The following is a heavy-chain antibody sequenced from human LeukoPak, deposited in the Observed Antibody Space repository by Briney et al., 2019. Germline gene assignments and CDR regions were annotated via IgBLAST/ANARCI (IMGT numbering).Heavy chain of an antibody. CDR1: GYSFTTYW. D-gene: IGHD7-27*01. CDR2: IDPSGSYT. V-gene: IGHV5-10-1*01. CDR3: ARRGELTGDY. Sequence: GESLKISCKGSGYSFTTYWLNWVRQMPGKGLEWMGRIDPSGSYTNYSPSFQGHVTISADKSISTAYLRRSSLKASDTAMYYCARRGELTGDYWGQGTLVTVSS. J-gene: IGHJ4*02.